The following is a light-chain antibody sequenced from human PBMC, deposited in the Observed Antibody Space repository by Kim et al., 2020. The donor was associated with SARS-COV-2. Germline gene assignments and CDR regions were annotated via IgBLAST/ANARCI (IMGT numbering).Light chain of an antibody. CDR2: EDS. CDR3: CSYAGSSTWV. CDR1: SSDVGSWHL. J-gene: IGLJ3*02. Sequence: QSALTQPASVSGSPGQSITISCTGTSSDVGSWHLVSWYQQHPGKAPKVMIYEDSKRPSGVSNRFSGSESGNTASLTISGLQAEDEAAYYCCSYAGSSTWVFGGGTQLTVL. V-gene: IGLV2-23*01.